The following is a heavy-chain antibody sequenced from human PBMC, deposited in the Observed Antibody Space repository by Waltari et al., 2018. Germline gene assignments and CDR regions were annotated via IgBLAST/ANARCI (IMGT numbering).Heavy chain of an antibody. V-gene: IGHV4-34*01. Sequence: QVQLQQWGAGLLKPSETLSLTCAVYCGSFSGYYWSWIPQPPGKGLEWIGEINHSGSTNSNPSLKSRVTISLDTSKNQFSLKLSSVTAADTAVYYCARTQEWLLPYYFDYWGQGTLVTVSS. D-gene: IGHD3-3*01. J-gene: IGHJ4*02. CDR3: ARTQEWLLPYYFDY. CDR2: INHSGST. CDR1: CGSFSGYY.